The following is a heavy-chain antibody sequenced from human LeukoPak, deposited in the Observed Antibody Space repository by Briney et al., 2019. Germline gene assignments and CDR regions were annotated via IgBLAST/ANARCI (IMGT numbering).Heavy chain of an antibody. CDR1: GFTFSSYE. D-gene: IGHD3-10*01. CDR3: ARDPGGYMDV. J-gene: IGHJ6*03. V-gene: IGHV3-48*03. Sequence: GGSLRLSCAASGFTFSSYEMNWVRQAPGKGLEWVSYISSSGSTIFYADSVKGRFTISRDNAKNSLYLQMNSLRAEDTTVYYCARDPGGYMDVWGKGTTVTVSS. CDR2: ISSSGSTI.